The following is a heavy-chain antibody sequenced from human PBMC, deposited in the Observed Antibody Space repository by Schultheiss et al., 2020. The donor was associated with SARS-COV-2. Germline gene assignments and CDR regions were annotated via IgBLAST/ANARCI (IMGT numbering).Heavy chain of an antibody. D-gene: IGHD6-13*01. CDR1: GFTFSSYG. CDR3: ARGAAAGTYGDY. V-gene: IGHV3-33*01. J-gene: IGHJ4*02. CDR2: IWYDGSNK. Sequence: GGSLRLSCAASGFTFSSYGMHWVRQAPGKGLEWVAVIWYDGSNKYYADSVKGRFTISRDNAKNSLYLQMNSLRAEDTAVYYCARGAAAGTYGDYWGQGTLVTVSS.